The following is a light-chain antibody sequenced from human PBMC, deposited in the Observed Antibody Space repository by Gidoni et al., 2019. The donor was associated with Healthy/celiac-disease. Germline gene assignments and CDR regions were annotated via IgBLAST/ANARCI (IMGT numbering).Light chain of an antibody. J-gene: IGKJ2*01. CDR1: QSISIY. CDR3: QQSYSTPHT. Sequence: DIEMSQPPSSLSAFVGDRVTITCRASQSISIYLNWYQQKPGKAPKLLIYAASSLQSGVPSRFSGSGSGTDFTLTISSLQPEDFATYYCQQSYSTPHTFGQGTKLEIK. CDR2: AAS. V-gene: IGKV1-39*01.